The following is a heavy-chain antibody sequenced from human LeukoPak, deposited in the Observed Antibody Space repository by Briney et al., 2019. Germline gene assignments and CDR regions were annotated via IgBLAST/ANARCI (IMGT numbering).Heavy chain of an antibody. J-gene: IGHJ6*03. CDR3: ARDRSGSQYYMDV. CDR2: ITIDGSTT. D-gene: IGHD1-26*01. CDR1: GFSFGNYW. V-gene: IGHV3-74*01. Sequence: GGSLRPSVVGFGFSFGNYWMHWFGKAPGKGLVWFSRITIDGSTTSYADSVKGRFTISRDNARNTLYLQMNSLRAEDTAVYYCARDRSGSQYYMDVWGKGATVTVSS.